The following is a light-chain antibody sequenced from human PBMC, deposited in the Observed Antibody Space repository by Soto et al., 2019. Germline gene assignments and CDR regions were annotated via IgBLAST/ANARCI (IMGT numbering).Light chain of an antibody. CDR2: EVT. CDR1: SSDIGYYNY. V-gene: IGLV2-14*01. CDR3: SSDTTRGTLV. J-gene: IGLJ1*01. Sequence: QSALTQPASVSGSPGQSITISCTGTSSDIGYYNYVSWYQQHPGKVPELMIYEVTNRPSGVSSRFSGSKSDNTSSLTISGPQAEDEADYYCSSDTTRGTLVFGTGTKLTVL.